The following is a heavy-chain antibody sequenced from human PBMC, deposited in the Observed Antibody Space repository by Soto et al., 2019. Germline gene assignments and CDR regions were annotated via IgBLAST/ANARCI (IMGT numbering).Heavy chain of an antibody. V-gene: IGHV3-23*01. CDR3: AKVQRDFWSGYRNFDY. J-gene: IGHJ4*02. CDR2: ISGSGGST. Sequence: PGGSLRLSCAASGFTFSSYAMSWVRQAPGKGLEWVSAISGSGGSTYYADSVKGRFTISRDNSKNTLYLQMNSLRAEDTAVYYCAKVQRDFWSGYRNFDYWGQGTLVTVSS. D-gene: IGHD3-3*01. CDR1: GFTFSSYA.